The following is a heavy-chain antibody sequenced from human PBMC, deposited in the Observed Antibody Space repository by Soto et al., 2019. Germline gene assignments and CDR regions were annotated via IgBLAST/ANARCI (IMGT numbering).Heavy chain of an antibody. Sequence: GGSLRLSCAASGFTFSSYAMHWVRQAPGKGLEWVAVISYDGSNKYYADSVKGRFTISRDNSKNTLYLQMNSLRAEDTAVYYCASEGYSGSYYRNYWGQGTLVTVSS. V-gene: IGHV3-30-3*01. J-gene: IGHJ4*02. CDR1: GFTFSSYA. CDR2: ISYDGSNK. CDR3: ASEGYSGSYYRNY. D-gene: IGHD1-26*01.